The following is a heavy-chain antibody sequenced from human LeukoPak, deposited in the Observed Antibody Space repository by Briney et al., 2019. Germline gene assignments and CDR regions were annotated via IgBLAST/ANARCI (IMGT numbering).Heavy chain of an antibody. V-gene: IGHV4-38-2*02. Sequence: SETLSLTCTVSGYSISSGYYWGWIRQPPGKELEWIGSIYHSGSTYYNPSLRSRVTISVDTSKNQFSLKLSSVTAADTAVYCCARVEIFGVVTDDAFDIWGQGTMVTVSS. J-gene: IGHJ3*02. D-gene: IGHD3-3*01. CDR3: ARVEIFGVVTDDAFDI. CDR2: IYHSGST. CDR1: GYSISSGYY.